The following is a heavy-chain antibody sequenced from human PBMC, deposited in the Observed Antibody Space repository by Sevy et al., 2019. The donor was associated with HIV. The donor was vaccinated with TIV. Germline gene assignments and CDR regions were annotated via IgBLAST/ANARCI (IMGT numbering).Heavy chain of an antibody. D-gene: IGHD3-10*01. CDR3: ARGEYYYGSGSFNTGNWLDP. CDR2: ISYDGNNK. CDR1: RFTFSSFG. Sequence: GGSLRLSCAASRFTFSSFGMHWVRQAPGKGLEWVALISYDGNNKYYADSVKGRFTISRDNSKNKLYREVNSLRAEDMAVYYCARGEYYYGSGSFNTGNWLDPWGQGTLVTVSS. V-gene: IGHV3-30*03. J-gene: IGHJ5*02.